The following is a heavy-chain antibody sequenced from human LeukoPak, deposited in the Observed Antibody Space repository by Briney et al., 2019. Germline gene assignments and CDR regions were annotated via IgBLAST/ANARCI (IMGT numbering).Heavy chain of an antibody. CDR2: IYYSGST. J-gene: IGHJ6*03. CDR3: ARTTEGYAGGPGYSYYYYMDV. CDR1: GGSISSSSYY. Sequence: SETLSLTCTVSGGSISSSSYYWGWIRQPPGKGLEWIGSIYYSGSTYYNPSLKSRVTISVDTSKNQFSLKLSSVTAADTAVYYCARTTEGYAGGPGYSYYYYMDVWGKGTTVTISS. D-gene: IGHD5-12*01. V-gene: IGHV4-39*07.